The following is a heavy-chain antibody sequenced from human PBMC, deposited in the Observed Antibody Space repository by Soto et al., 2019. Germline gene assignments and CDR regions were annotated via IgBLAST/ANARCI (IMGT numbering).Heavy chain of an antibody. D-gene: IGHD2-21*02. CDR1: GFTFSSYW. V-gene: IGHV3-7*03. J-gene: IGHJ4*02. Sequence: GGSLRLSCAASGFTFSSYWMSWVRQAPGKGLEWVANIKQDGSEKYYVDSVKGRFTISRDNAKNSLYLQMNSLRAEDTAVYYRARIAPYCGGDCYSYYFDYWGQGTLVTVSS. CDR2: IKQDGSEK. CDR3: ARIAPYCGGDCYSYYFDY.